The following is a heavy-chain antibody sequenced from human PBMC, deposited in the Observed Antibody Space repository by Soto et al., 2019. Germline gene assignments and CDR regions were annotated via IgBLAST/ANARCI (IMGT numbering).Heavy chain of an antibody. D-gene: IGHD3-10*01. CDR1: GFTFSRYW. Sequence: GGSLRLSCAASGFTFSRYWVSWVRQAPGKGLEWVANIKPDGSEKYYVDSVKGRFTISRDNAKNSLYLQMNSLRAEDTAVYYCASDYYHGSGGDWGQGTLVTVSS. J-gene: IGHJ4*02. CDR2: IKPDGSEK. V-gene: IGHV3-7*01. CDR3: ASDYYHGSGGD.